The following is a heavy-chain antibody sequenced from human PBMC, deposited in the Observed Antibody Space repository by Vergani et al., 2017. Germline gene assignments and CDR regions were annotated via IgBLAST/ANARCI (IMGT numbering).Heavy chain of an antibody. Sequence: QVSLVESGGGVVQPGRSLRLTCSASGFGFKNFAMHWVRQAPGKGLEWVATISKDGTHDYYEPSVRGRFAVSRDNFKNTMYLQMDRLTTDDTAVYFCARDGTDIXVSSSDYSHLLYCWGQGILVTVSS. D-gene: IGHD3-22*01. CDR1: GFGFKNFA. CDR2: ISKDGTHD. CDR3: ARDGTDIXVSSSDYSHLLYC. J-gene: IGHJ4*02. V-gene: IGHV3-30*03.